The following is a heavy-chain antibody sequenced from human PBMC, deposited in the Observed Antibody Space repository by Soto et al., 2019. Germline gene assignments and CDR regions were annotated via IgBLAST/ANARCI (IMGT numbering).Heavy chain of an antibody. CDR2: IYHSGNT. D-gene: IGHD2-2*01. Sequence: SETLSLTCAVSGGSISSSNWWSWVRQPPGKGMKWIGEIYHSGNTNYSPSLKSQVTISVDTSKKQFSLKLTFVTAADTALYYCARGYCSSTSCYEFDNWGQGTLVTVSS. CDR1: GGSISSSNW. J-gene: IGHJ4*02. CDR3: ARGYCSSTSCYEFDN. V-gene: IGHV4-4*02.